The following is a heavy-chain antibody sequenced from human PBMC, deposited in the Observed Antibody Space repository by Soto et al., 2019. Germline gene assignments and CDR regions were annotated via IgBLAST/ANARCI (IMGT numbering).Heavy chain of an antibody. Sequence: GSLILSWASSDFNFSNHWMDWVRQRPAEGLVWVSRITSDGKSKAYAESVKGRFAISRDNAKNTLYLQMNGLTAEDTAVYYCARESGDWPLNWFDPWGQGTMVTVSS. CDR1: DFNFSNHW. J-gene: IGHJ5*02. V-gene: IGHV3-74*01. CDR2: ITSDGKSK. CDR3: ARESGDWPLNWFDP. D-gene: IGHD2-21*02.